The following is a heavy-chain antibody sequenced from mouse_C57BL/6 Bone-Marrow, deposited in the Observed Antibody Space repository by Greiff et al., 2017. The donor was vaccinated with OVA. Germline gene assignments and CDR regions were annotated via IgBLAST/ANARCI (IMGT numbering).Heavy chain of an antibody. D-gene: IGHD2-3*01. CDR3: ARSGYYLYYAMDY. Sequence: QVQLQQSGPGLVQPSQSLSITCTVSGFSLTSYGVHWVRQSPGKGLEWLGVIWRGGSTDYNAAFMSRLSITKDNSTSQVFFKMNSLQADATAIYYCARSGYYLYYAMDYWGQGTSVTVSS. V-gene: IGHV2-5*01. J-gene: IGHJ4*01. CDR1: GFSLTSYG. CDR2: IWRGGST.